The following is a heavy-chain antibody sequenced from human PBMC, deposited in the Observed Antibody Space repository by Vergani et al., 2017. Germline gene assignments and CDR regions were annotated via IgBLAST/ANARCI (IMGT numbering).Heavy chain of an antibody. D-gene: IGHD2-15*01. CDR3: ARYCSGGSCHYYYYYGMDV. CDR2: ISAYNGNT. Sequence: QVQLVQSGAEVKKPGASVKVSCKASGYTFTGYYMHWVRQAPGQGLEWMGWISAYNGNTNYAQKLQGRVTMTTDTSTSTAYMELRSLRSDDTAVYYCARYCSGGSCHYYYYYGMDVWGQGTTVTVSS. CDR1: GYTFTGYY. J-gene: IGHJ6*02. V-gene: IGHV1-18*04.